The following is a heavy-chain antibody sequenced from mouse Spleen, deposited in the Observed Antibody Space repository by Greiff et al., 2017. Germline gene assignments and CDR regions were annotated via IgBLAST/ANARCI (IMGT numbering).Heavy chain of an antibody. V-gene: IGHV8-12*01. CDR3: ARREGPLYDYALDY. Sequence: QVTLKVSGPGILQPSQTLSLTCSFSGLSLSTSGMGVSWIRQPSGKGLEWLAHIYWDDDKRYNPSLKSRLTISKDTSRNQVFLKITSVDSADTATYYCARREGPLYDYALDYWGQGTSVTVSS. J-gene: IGHJ4*01. CDR1: GLSLSTSGMG. D-gene: IGHD2-3*01. CDR2: IYWDDDK.